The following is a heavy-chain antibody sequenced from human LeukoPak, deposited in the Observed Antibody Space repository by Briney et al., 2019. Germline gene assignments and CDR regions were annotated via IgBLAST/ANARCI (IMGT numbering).Heavy chain of an antibody. CDR2: INPNSGAT. D-gene: IGHD3-22*01. Sequence: ASVSVSSKASGYTFTVYYMDWGRQGPGQGGERRGWINPNSGATNYAQKFQGRVTMTRDTSISTAYMELSRLRSDDTAVYYCARDRPKAYYYDSSGYALWGQGTLVTVSS. J-gene: IGHJ4*02. V-gene: IGHV1-2*02. CDR1: GYTFTVYY. CDR3: ARDRPKAYYYDSSGYAL.